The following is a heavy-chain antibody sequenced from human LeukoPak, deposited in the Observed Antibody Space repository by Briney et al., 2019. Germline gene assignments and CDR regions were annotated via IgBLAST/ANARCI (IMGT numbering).Heavy chain of an antibody. CDR1: GASISSYY. CDR3: ARSVSWGLLVRDDAFDI. D-gene: IGHD2-21*01. CDR2: ISYSGST. J-gene: IGHJ3*02. Sequence: PSETLSLTCTVSGASISSYYWSWIRQPPGKGLEWIGYISYSGSTNYNPSLKSRVTISADTSKKQFSLKLRSVTAADTAVYYCARSVSWGLLVRDDAFDIWGQGTMVTVSS. V-gene: IGHV4-59*08.